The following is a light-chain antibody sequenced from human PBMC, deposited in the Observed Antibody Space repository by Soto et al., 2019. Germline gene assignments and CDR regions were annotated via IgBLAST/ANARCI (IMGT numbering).Light chain of an antibody. V-gene: IGKV3-11*01. J-gene: IGKJ5*01. CDR2: DAS. CDR1: QSVSSY. Sequence: IVLTPSPATLSLSPGDRATLSCRASQSVSSYLAWYQQKPGQAPRLLIYDASNRATGIPARFSGSGSGTDFTLTISSLEPEDFAVYYCQQRSNWPITFGQGTRLEI. CDR3: QQRSNWPIT.